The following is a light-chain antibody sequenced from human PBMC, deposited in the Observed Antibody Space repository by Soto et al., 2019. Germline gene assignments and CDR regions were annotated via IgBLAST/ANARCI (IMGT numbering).Light chain of an antibody. CDR1: SSNIGNNA. CDR2: YDD. J-gene: IGLJ1*01. V-gene: IGLV1-36*01. CDR3: AAWDDSLNGYV. Sequence: QSLLTQPPSVSEAPRQRVTISCSGSSSNIGNNAVNWYQQLPGKAPKLLIYYDDLLPSGVSDRFSGSKSGTSASLAISGLQSEDEADYYCAAWDDSLNGYVFGTGTKLTVL.